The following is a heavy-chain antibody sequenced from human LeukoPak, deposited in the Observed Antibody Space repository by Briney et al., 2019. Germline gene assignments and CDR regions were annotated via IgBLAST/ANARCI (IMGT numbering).Heavy chain of an antibody. CDR2: IYYSGST. J-gene: IGHJ5*02. Sequence: SETLSLTCTVSGGSISSYYWSWIRQPPGKGLEWIGYIYYSGSTNYNPSLKSRVTISVDTSKNQFSLKLSSVTAADTAVYYCARGDYYGSGTSWFDPWGQGTLVTVSS. D-gene: IGHD3-10*01. CDR1: GGSISSYY. CDR3: ARGDYYGSGTSWFDP. V-gene: IGHV4-59*01.